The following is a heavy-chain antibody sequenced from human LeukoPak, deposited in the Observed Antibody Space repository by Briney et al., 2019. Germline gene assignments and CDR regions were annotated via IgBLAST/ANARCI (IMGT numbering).Heavy chain of an antibody. CDR3: ARDSMAVVFPQKPFDP. Sequence: GASVKVSCKASGYTFTSYGISWVRQAPGQGLEWMGWISAYNGNTNYAQKLQGRVTMTTDTSTSTAYMELRSLRSDDTAVYYCARDSMAVVFPQKPFDPWGQGTLVTVSS. CDR1: GYTFTSYG. V-gene: IGHV1-18*01. CDR2: ISAYNGNT. J-gene: IGHJ5*02. D-gene: IGHD2-15*01.